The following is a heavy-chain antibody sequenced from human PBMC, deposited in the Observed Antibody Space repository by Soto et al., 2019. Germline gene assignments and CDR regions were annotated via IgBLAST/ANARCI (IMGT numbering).Heavy chain of an antibody. J-gene: IGHJ3*02. D-gene: IGHD2-15*01. V-gene: IGHV3-33*01. Sequence: QVQLVESGGGVVQPGRSLRLSCAASGFTFSSYGMHWVRQAPGKGLEWVAVIWYDGSNKYYADSVKGRFTISRDNSKNTLYLQMNSLRAEDTAVYYCAREGRGVVVVAATSWDAFDIWGQGTMVTVSS. CDR3: AREGRGVVVVAATSWDAFDI. CDR2: IWYDGSNK. CDR1: GFTFSSYG.